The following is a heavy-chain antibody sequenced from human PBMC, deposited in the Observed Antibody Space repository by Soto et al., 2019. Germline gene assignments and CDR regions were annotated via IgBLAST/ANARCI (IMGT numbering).Heavy chain of an antibody. J-gene: IGHJ6*02. CDR2: INPSGGST. Sequence: ASVKVSCKASGYTFTSYYMHWVRQAPGQGLEWMGIINPSGGSTSYAQKFQGRVTMTRDTSTSTVYMELSSLRSEDTAVYYCARVTPIRSGYYFIYGMDVWGQGTTVTVSS. V-gene: IGHV1-46*01. CDR1: GYTFTSYY. D-gene: IGHD3-3*01. CDR3: ARVTPIRSGYYFIYGMDV.